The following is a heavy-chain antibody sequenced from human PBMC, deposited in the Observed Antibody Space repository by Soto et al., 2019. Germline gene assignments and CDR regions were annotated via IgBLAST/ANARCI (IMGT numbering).Heavy chain of an antibody. CDR1: GFTFSGSA. Sequence: EVQLVESGGGLGQPGGSLKLSCAASGFTFSGSAMHWVRQASGKGLEWVGRIRSKANSYATAYAGSGKGRFTISRDDSNNTTYLQMNSLKTEYTAVYYCTRRGGNSFGIDYYYGMAVWGQGTTVTVSS. J-gene: IGHJ6*02. V-gene: IGHV3-73*02. CDR2: IRSKANSYAT. CDR3: TRRGGNSFGIDYYYGMAV. D-gene: IGHD2-21*02.